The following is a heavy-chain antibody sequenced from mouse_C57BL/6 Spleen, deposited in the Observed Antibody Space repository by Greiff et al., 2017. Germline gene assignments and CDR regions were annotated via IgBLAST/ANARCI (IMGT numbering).Heavy chain of an antibody. Sequence: EVQLVESGPELVKPGASVKISCKASGFSFIDYNMNWVKQSNGKSLEWIGVINPNYGTTSYIQKFKGKATLTVDQSSSTAYMQLNSLTSEDSAVYYSASSGYYLYYFDCWRQGTTLTVAS. D-gene: IGHD2-3*01. CDR2: INPNYGTT. V-gene: IGHV1-39*01. CDR3: ASSGYYLYYFDC. J-gene: IGHJ2*01. CDR1: GFSFIDYN.